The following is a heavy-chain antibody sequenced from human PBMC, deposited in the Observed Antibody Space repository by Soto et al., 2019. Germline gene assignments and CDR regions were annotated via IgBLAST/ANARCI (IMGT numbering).Heavy chain of an antibody. Sequence: SETLSLTCAVSGSSMSGFYWGWVRQPPGKGLEWIGSIFHSGNSYYNPSLKSRVILSVDTSKNQFSRNLTAAIAADTAVYYCAREDDGMDVWGQGTPVTVSS. CDR2: IFHSGNS. J-gene: IGHJ6*02. V-gene: IGHV4-38-2*02. CDR3: AREDDGMDV. CDR1: GSSMSGFY.